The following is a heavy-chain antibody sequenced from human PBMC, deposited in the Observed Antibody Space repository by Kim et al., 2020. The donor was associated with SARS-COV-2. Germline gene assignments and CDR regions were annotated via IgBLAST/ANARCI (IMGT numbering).Heavy chain of an antibody. Sequence: SSYIYYADSVKGRFTISRDNAKNSLYLQMNSLRAEDTAVYYCARELYFDYWGQGTLVTVSS. CDR2: SSYI. V-gene: IGHV3-21*01. J-gene: IGHJ4*02. CDR3: ARELYFDY.